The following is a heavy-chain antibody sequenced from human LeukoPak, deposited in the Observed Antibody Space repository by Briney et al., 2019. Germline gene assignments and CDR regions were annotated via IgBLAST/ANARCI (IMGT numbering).Heavy chain of an antibody. CDR1: GFTFSSYG. V-gene: IGHV3-23*01. CDR3: AKQHPRSYYYDSSGDLPTY. D-gene: IGHD3-22*01. J-gene: IGHJ4*02. Sequence: GGSLRLSCAASGFTFSSYGMSWVRQAPGKGLEWVSAISGSGGSTYYADSVKGRFTISRDNSKNTLYLQMNSLRAEDTAVYYCAKQHPRSYYYDSSGDLPTYWGQGTLVTVSS. CDR2: ISGSGGST.